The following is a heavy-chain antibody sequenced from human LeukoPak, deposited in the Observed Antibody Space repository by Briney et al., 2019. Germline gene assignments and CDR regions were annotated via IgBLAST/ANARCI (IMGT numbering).Heavy chain of an antibody. V-gene: IGHV3-21*01. D-gene: IGHD1-26*01. Sequence: PGGSLRLSCAASGFTFSSYEMNWVRQAPGKGLEWVSSISSSSSFKYYADSVKGRFTISRDNAKNSLFLQMNSLRAEDTAVYYCARETVIVGVAPWGQGTLVTVSS. CDR1: GFTFSSYE. CDR2: ISSSSSFK. J-gene: IGHJ5*02. CDR3: ARETVIVGVAP.